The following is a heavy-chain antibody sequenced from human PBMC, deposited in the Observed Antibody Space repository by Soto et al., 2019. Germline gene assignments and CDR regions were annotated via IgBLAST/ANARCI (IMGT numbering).Heavy chain of an antibody. CDR3: ARRGDSYAVFDY. CDR2: TYYRGSS. D-gene: IGHD5-18*01. V-gene: IGHV4-39*01. CDR1: GGSISSRSYF. J-gene: IGHJ4*02. Sequence: SETLSLTCTVSGGSISSRSYFWGWIRQPPGKGLEWIGTTYYRGSSHYNPSLKSRVTVSLDTSRNQFSLDLNSVTAADTAVYYCARRGDSYAVFDYWGPGTLVTVSS.